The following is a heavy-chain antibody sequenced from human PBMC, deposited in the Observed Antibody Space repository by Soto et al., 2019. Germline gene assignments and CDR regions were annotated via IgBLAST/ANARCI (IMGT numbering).Heavy chain of an antibody. J-gene: IGHJ4*02. CDR2: SKNKADSYTT. D-gene: IGHD3-10*01. CDR1: GFTFSDHY. Sequence: EVQLVESGGGLVQPGGSLRLSCAASGFTFSDHYMDWVRQAPGKGLEWVGRSKNKADSYTTEYAASVKGRFTISRDGSKNSLFLQMNSLKTKDTAVYYCTVWGSGNDFGAAWGQGILVTVSS. CDR3: TVWGSGNDFGAA. V-gene: IGHV3-72*01.